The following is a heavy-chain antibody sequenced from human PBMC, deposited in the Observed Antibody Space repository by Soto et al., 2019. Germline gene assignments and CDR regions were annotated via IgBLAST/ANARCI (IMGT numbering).Heavy chain of an antibody. CDR1: GFTVSSNY. CDR2: NYRGGST. D-gene: IGHD5-12*01. CDR3: TRGVGGYERRWYFNS. V-gene: IGHV3-53*01. Sequence: AASGFTVSSNYMSWVRQALGQGLEWLSVNYRGGSTYYADSVKGRFTISRDNYKNTLYLQMSSLRAEDTAVNYCTRGVGGYERRWYFNSWAQGTLVPVSS. J-gene: IGHJ4*02.